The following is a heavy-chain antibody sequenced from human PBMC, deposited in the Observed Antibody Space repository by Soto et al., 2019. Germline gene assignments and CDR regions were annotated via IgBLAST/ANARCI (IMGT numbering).Heavy chain of an antibody. CDR1: GFTFSDYY. CDR2: ISSSGSTI. CDR3: APSPRIAAAGRGPDY. D-gene: IGHD6-13*01. Sequence: PGGSLRLSCAASGFTFSDYYMSWIRQASGKGLEWVSYISSSGSTIYYADSVKGRFTISRDNAKNSLYLQMNSLRAEDTAVYYCAPSPRIAAAGRGPDYWGQGTLVTVSS. J-gene: IGHJ4*02. V-gene: IGHV3-11*01.